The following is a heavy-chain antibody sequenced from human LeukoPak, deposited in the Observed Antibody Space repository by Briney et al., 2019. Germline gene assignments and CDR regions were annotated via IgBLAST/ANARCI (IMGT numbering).Heavy chain of an antibody. V-gene: IGHV4-34*01. D-gene: IGHD2-21*01. CDR1: GGSFSGYY. CDR3: ARSPMLFTYTTRYGMDV. J-gene: IGHJ6*02. Sequence: SETLSLTCAVYGGSFSGYYWSWIRQPPGKGLEWIGEINHSGSTNYNPSLKSRVTISVDTSKNQFSLKLSSVTAADTAVYYCARSPMLFTYTTRYGMDVWGQGTTVTVSS. CDR2: INHSGST.